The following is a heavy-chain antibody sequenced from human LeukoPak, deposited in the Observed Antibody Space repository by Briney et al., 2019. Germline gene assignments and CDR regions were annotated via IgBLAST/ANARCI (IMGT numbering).Heavy chain of an antibody. J-gene: IGHJ5*02. CDR2: IYDSGST. V-gene: IGHV4-39*07. CDR1: GGSIRSSYYY. CDR3: ARDMTDWWFDP. Sequence: SETLSLTCTVSGGSIRSSYYYWGWIRQPPGKGLEWIGSIYDSGSTYYNPSLKSRVTISVDTSKNQFSLKLSSVTAADTAVYYCARDMTDWWFDPWGQGTLVTVSS. D-gene: IGHD3-9*01.